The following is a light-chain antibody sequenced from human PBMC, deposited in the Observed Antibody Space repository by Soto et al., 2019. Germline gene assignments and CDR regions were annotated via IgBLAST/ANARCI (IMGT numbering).Light chain of an antibody. J-gene: IGLJ1*01. CDR3: SSYTSSSTPYV. CDR2: DVS. CDR1: SSDVGGYNY. V-gene: IGLV2-14*01. Sequence: QLVLTQPASVSGSPGQSITISCTGTSSDVGGYNYVSWYQQHPGKAPKLMIYDVSNRPSGVSNRFSGSKSGNTASLTISGLHAEDEADYYCSSYTSSSTPYVFGTGTQLTVL.